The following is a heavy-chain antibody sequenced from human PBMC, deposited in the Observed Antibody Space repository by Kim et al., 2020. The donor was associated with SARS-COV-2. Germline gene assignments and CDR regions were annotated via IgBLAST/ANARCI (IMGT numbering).Heavy chain of an antibody. CDR1: GSTFSGFY. V-gene: IGHV1-2*06. J-gene: IGHJ4*02. CDR3: AKDQEGLEYYFDL. CDR2: IDPASGGT. Sequence: ASVKVSCKASGSTFSGFYVHWVREAPARGLQWMGRIDPASGGTQSAQMFQGRVTMTRDTSNRTVYSELSRLRCDDTAIYYCAKDQEGLEYYFDLWGQGTL. D-gene: IGHD3-3*01.